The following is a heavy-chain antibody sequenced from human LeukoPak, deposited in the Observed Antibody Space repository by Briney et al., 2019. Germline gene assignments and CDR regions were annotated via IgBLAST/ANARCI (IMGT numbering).Heavy chain of an antibody. CDR2: IYYSGTT. CDR3: ARGRKYTSGYRVTELGLGYSDY. D-gene: IGHD5-18*01. J-gene: IGHJ4*02. V-gene: IGHV4-59*01. Sequence: ETLSLTCTVSGGSISSYYWNWIRQPPGKGLEWIGYIYYSGTTNYNPSLKSRVSMSVDTSKNQFSLKLSSVTAVDTAVYYCARGRKYTSGYRVTELGLGYSDYWGQGTLVTVSS. CDR1: GGSISSYY.